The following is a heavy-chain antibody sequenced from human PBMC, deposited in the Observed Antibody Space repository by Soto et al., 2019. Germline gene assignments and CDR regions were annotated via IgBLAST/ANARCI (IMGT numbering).Heavy chain of an antibody. Sequence: QVQLVQSGAEVKKPGSSVKVSCKASGGTFSSYAIDWVRQAPGQGLEWMGGIIPLFGTAKHAQKFQGRITITADESTRTAYMELRSLRSEDTAVYYCVSSSVARKPYYFDYWGQGTLVTVSS. J-gene: IGHJ4*02. CDR2: IIPLFGTA. CDR1: GGTFSSYA. D-gene: IGHD6-6*01. V-gene: IGHV1-69*01. CDR3: VSSSVARKPYYFDY.